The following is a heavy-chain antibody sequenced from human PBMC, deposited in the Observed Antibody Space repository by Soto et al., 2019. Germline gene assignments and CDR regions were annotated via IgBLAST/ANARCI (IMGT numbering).Heavy chain of an antibody. CDR2: IYHSGST. CDR1: SGSISSSNW. CDR3: ARRRGDCSGGSCYGLAFDY. D-gene: IGHD2-15*01. V-gene: IGHV4-4*02. J-gene: IGHJ4*02. Sequence: SETLSLTCAVSSGSISSSNWWSWVRQPPGKGLEWIGEIYHSGSTNYNPSLKSRVTISVDKSKNQFSLKLSSVTAADTAVYYCARRRGDCSGGSCYGLAFDYWGQGTLVTVSS.